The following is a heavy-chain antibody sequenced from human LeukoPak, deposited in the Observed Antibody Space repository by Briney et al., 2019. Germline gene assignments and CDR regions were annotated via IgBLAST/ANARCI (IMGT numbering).Heavy chain of an antibody. V-gene: IGHV3-11*01. J-gene: IGHJ4*02. CDR1: GFTFDGCF. CDR2: ITNSGYTM. D-gene: IGHD6-13*01. Sequence: GGSLRLSCAASGFTFDGCFMGWVRQAPGKGLEWVSYITNSGYTMYYADSVRGRFTISKDNAKNSLYLHMSGLRAEDTAVYYCARSRARIAAAVYYFDYWGQGTPVTVSS. CDR3: ARSRARIAAAVYYFDY.